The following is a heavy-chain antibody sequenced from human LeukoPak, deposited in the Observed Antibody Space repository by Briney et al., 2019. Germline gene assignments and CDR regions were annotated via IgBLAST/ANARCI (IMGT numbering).Heavy chain of an antibody. Sequence: GSLRLSCAASGFTFSSYWMSWVRQAPGKGLEWVANIKQDGSEKYYVDSVKGRFTISRDNAKNSLYLQMNSLRAEDTAVYYCAREITGLLWFGEPRGYWGQGTLVTVSS. J-gene: IGHJ4*02. CDR2: IKQDGSEK. CDR1: GFTFSSYW. D-gene: IGHD3-10*01. CDR3: AREITGLLWFGEPRGY. V-gene: IGHV3-7*01.